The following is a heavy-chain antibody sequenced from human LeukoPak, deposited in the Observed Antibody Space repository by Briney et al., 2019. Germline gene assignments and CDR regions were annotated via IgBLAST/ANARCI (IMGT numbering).Heavy chain of an antibody. V-gene: IGHV3-48*01. CDR1: GFTFSTYS. Sequence: GGSLRLSCAASGFTFSTYSMNWVRQAPGKGLEWVSYISSSSTTIYYADSVKGRFTISRDNAKNSLYLQMNSLRAEDTAVYYCAKSLPGYYGSGSYYGPGDYWGQGTLVTVSS. D-gene: IGHD3-10*01. CDR2: ISSSSTTI. J-gene: IGHJ4*02. CDR3: AKSLPGYYGSGSYYGPGDY.